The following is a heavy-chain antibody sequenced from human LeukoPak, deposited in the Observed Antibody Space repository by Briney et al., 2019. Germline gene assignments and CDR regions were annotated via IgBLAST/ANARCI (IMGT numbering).Heavy chain of an antibody. CDR3: ARGLPNYYGMDV. CDR2: ISWNSGSI. V-gene: IGHV3-9*01. J-gene: IGHJ6*02. CDR1: GFTFDDYA. Sequence: GGSLRLSCAASGFTFDDYAMHWVRQAPGKGLEWVSGISWNSGSIGYADSVKGRFTISRDNAKNTVYLQMNSLRTEDTAVYYCARGLPNYYGMDVWGQGTTATVSS.